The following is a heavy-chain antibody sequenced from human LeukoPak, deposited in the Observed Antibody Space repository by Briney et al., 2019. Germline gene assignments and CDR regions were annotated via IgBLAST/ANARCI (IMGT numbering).Heavy chain of an antibody. Sequence: ASVKVSCKASGYTFTGYYMHWVRQAPGQGLEWRGWINPNSGGTNYAQKFQGRVTMTRDTSISTAYMELSRLRSDDTAVYYCARASPPRRISSRYYFDYRGQGTLVTVSS. D-gene: IGHD3-3*02. CDR3: ARASPPRRISSRYYFDY. J-gene: IGHJ4*02. CDR1: GYTFTGYY. V-gene: IGHV1-2*02. CDR2: INPNSGGT.